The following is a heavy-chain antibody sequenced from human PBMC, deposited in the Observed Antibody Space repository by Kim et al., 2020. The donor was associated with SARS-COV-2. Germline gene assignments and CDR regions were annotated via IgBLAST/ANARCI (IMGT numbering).Heavy chain of an antibody. D-gene: IGHD6-13*01. J-gene: IGHJ4*02. CDR2: IRSKANSYAT. V-gene: IGHV3-73*01. CDR1: GFTFSGSA. CDR3: IWHGQLVAL. Sequence: GGSLRLSCAASGFTFSGSAMHWVRQGSGKGLEWVGRIRSKANSYATAYAASVRGRVTIVRDDPKNTAYLQMNSLKTEDTAGYSCIWHGQLVALRGQGT.